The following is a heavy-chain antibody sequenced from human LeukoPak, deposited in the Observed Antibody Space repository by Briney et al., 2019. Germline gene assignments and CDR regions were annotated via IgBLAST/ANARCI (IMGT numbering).Heavy chain of an antibody. J-gene: IGHJ4*02. CDR3: ARVFCSGTTCYFSRGHGRYFDY. CDR2: ISSSSSYI. CDR1: GFTFSRYS. D-gene: IGHD2-2*01. V-gene: IGHV3-21*01. Sequence: GGSLRLSCAASGFTFSRYSMNWLRQAPGKGLGWVASISSSSSYIYYADSVKGRFTISRDNVKNSLYLQMNSLRAEDRAVYYCARVFCSGTTCYFSRGHGRYFDYSRGGTLVTDSS.